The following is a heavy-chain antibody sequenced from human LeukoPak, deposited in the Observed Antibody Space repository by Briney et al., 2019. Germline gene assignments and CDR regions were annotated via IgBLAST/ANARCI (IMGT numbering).Heavy chain of an antibody. CDR3: ARIGAGSSRDY. CDR2: IISDGITT. CDR1: GLTFHNTW. V-gene: IGHV3-74*01. D-gene: IGHD6-13*01. Sequence: PGGSLRLSCAASGLTFHNTWMHWIRQAPGKGLVWVSRIISDGITTTYADSVKGRFTISRDNAKNSLYLQMNSLRAEDTAVYYCARIGAGSSRDYWGQGTLVTVSS. J-gene: IGHJ4*02.